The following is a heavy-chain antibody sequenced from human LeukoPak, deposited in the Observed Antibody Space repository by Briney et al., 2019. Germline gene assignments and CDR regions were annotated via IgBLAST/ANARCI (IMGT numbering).Heavy chain of an antibody. J-gene: IGHJ4*02. D-gene: IGHD1-1*01. V-gene: IGHV1-2*02. CDR3: ARDIWNLRLLYY. CDR2: INPNSGDT. Sequence: GASVKVSCKASGYTFTDYYLHWVRQAPGQGLEWMGWINPNSGDTKYAQNFQGRVTMTGDTSISTAYMELSGLTSDDTAVYYCARDIWNLRLLYYWGQGTLVTVSS. CDR1: GYTFTDYY.